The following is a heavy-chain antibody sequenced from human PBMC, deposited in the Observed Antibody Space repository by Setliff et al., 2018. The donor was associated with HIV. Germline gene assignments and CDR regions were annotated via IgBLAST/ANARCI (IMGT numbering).Heavy chain of an antibody. CDR2: ISAYNGNT. CDR1: GYPFSGYG. D-gene: IGHD3-10*01. J-gene: IGHJ6*03. Sequence: ASVKVSCKASGYPFSGYGISWVRQAPGQGLEWMGWISAYNGNTNYAQKLQGRVTMTTDTSTSTAYMELRSLRCDDTAVYYCARARITMVRGVHRRGDSYYYMDVWGKGTTVTVSS. CDR3: ARARITMVRGVHRRGDSYYYMDV. V-gene: IGHV1-18*01.